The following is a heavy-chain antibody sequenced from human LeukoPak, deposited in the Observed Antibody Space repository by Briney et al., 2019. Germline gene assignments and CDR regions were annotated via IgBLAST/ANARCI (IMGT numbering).Heavy chain of an antibody. CDR2: IYYSGST. J-gene: IGHJ4*02. CDR1: GGSISSYY. CDR3: ARVKTKRSYFDY. Sequence: SETLSLTCTVSGGSISSYYWSWIRQPPGKGLEWIGYIYYSGSTNYNPSLKSRVTISVDTSKNQFSLKLSSVTAAETAVYYCARVKTKRSYFDYWGQGTLVTVSS. D-gene: IGHD2-8*01. V-gene: IGHV4-59*01.